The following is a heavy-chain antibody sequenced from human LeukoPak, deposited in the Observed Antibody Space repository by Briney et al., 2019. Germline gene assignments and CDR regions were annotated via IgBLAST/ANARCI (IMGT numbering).Heavy chain of an antibody. Sequence: PGGSLRLSCAASGFTFSNYRMNWVRQAPGQGLEWVSYISSSSSTIHYADSVKGRFTISRDNAKNSLYLQMNSLRAEDTAVYYCPWSGYWGQGTLVTASS. CDR3: PWSGY. J-gene: IGHJ4*02. CDR2: ISSSSSTI. V-gene: IGHV3-48*01. CDR1: GFTFSNYR.